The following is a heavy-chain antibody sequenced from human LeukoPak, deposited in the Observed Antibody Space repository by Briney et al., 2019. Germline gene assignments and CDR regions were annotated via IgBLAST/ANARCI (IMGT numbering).Heavy chain of an antibody. CDR2: NNTSAST. D-gene: IGHD1-26*01. CDR3: ARGNGSHRDAFDI. V-gene: IGHV4-61*02. J-gene: IGHJ3*02. Sequence: SETLSLTCTVSGGFLSRGSCYWSWIRQPAGKGLEWIGRNNTSASTNHNPSLKSRVTISVDTTTTQFSLKLRSATAADAAVYYCARGNGSHRDAFDIWGQGTMVTVSS. CDR1: GGFLSRGSCY.